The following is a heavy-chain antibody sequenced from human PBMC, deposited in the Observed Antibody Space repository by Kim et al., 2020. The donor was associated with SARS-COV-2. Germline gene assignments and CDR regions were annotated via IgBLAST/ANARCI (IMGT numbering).Heavy chain of an antibody. Sequence: FYADTGNVRFTISRDNSKNTLYLQMNSLRAEDTAVYYCAKDPAAVAAPDYWGQGTLVTVSS. CDR3: AKDPAAVAAPDY. V-gene: IGHV3-23*01. D-gene: IGHD6-19*01. J-gene: IGHJ4*02.